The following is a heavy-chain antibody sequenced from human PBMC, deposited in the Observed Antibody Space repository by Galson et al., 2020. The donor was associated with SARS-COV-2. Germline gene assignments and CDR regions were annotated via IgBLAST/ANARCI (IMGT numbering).Heavy chain of an antibody. CDR3: ARDLSDAGDSSGWYYYYYMDV. Sequence: ASVTVSCAASGFTFRSYSLNWVHQAPGKGLEWVSSISSSSSYIYHADSVKGRFTISRDNAKHSLYLQMNSLRAEDTAVYYCARDLSDAGDSSGWYYYYYMDVWGKGTTVTVSS. CDR1: GFTFRSYS. D-gene: IGHD6-25*01. CDR2: ISSSSSYI. V-gene: IGHV3-21*01. J-gene: IGHJ6*03.